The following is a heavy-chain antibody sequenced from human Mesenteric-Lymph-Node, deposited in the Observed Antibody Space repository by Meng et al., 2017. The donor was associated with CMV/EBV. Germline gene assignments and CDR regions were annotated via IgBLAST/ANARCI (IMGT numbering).Heavy chain of an antibody. CDR2: ISVSGGST. CDR3: ARVDDFGSGYLARNGMDV. D-gene: IGHD3-3*01. Sequence: GESLKISCAASGFTFSSHSMNWVRQAPGKGLECVSGISVSGGSTYYADSVKGRFTISRDDSKNTLYLQMNSLRAEDTAMYYCARVDDFGSGYLARNGMDVWGQGTTVTVSS. J-gene: IGHJ6*02. V-gene: IGHV3-23*01. CDR1: GFTFSSHS.